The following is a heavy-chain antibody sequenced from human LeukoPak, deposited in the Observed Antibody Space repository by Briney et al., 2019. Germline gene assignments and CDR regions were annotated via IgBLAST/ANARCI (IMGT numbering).Heavy chain of an antibody. J-gene: IGHJ6*03. CDR2: IYSGGST. V-gene: IGHV3-53*01. D-gene: IGHD2-2*01. Sequence: GGSLRLSCTASGFTFNNYWMHWVRQPPGKGLEWVSVIYSGGSTYYADSVKGRFTISRDNSKNTLYLQMNSLRAEDTAVYYCARLSVVPAATYYYYYYMDVWGKGTTVTVSS. CDR3: ARLSVVPAATYYYYYYMDV. CDR1: GFTFNNYW.